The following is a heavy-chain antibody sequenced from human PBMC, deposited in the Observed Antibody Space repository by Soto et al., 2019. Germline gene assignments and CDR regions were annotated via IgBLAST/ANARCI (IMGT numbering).Heavy chain of an antibody. J-gene: IGHJ6*03. CDR1: GFTFSSYW. Sequence: PGGSLRLSCAASGFTFSSYWMHWVRQAPGKGLVWVSRINSDGSSTSYADSVKGRFTISRDNAKNTLYLQMNSLRAEDTAVYYCARVLNYYGSGIYYYYYMDVWGKGTTVTVSS. D-gene: IGHD3-10*01. CDR2: INSDGSST. V-gene: IGHV3-74*01. CDR3: ARVLNYYGSGIYYYYYMDV.